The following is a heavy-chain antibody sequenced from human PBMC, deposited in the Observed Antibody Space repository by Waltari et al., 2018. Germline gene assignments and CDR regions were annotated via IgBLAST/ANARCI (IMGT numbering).Heavy chain of an antibody. Sequence: EVQLVESGGGLVQPGRSLRLSCAASGFTFDDYAMHWVRQAPGKGLEWVSGISWNSGSIGYADSVKGRFTISRDNAKNSLYLQMNSLRAEDTALYYCARASRYDSGWTAYYDYWGQGTLVTVSS. CDR3: ARASRYDSGWTAYYDY. CDR1: GFTFDDYA. D-gene: IGHD6-19*01. V-gene: IGHV3-9*01. J-gene: IGHJ4*02. CDR2: ISWNSGSI.